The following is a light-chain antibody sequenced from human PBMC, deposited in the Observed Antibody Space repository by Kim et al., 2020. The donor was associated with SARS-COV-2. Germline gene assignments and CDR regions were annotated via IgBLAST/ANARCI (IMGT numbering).Light chain of an antibody. CDR1: SSHRGADYE. Sequence: QRVTFSCTGSSSHRGADYEVHWYPQLPGTAPKLLIYANNNRPSGVPDRFSASRSGTSASLAITGLQAEDEADYYCQSYDSSLRGSVFGGGTQLTVL. J-gene: IGLJ2*01. CDR3: QSYDSSLRGSV. V-gene: IGLV1-40*01. CDR2: ANN.